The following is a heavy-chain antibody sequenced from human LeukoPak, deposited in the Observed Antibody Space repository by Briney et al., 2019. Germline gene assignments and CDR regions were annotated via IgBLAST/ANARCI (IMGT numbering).Heavy chain of an antibody. D-gene: IGHD3-10*01. Sequence: PSETLSLTCTVSNDSIITTIYYWAWIRQPPGQGLEWIGSIYYRGNTYLNPSLKSRLAMAVDTSKNVFALTLKSVTAADTAVYYCSKQRAARGSGSYIAFESWGQGTLVTVSS. CDR2: IYYRGNT. J-gene: IGHJ4*02. CDR1: NDSIITTIYY. V-gene: IGHV4-39*01. CDR3: SKQRAARGSGSYIAFES.